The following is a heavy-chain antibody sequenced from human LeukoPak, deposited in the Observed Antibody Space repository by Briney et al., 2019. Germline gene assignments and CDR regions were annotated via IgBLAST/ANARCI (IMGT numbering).Heavy chain of an antibody. CDR3: ERFSGYSYGYDY. V-gene: IGHV3-7*01. CDR2: IKRDGSEK. CDR1: GFTFSSYW. D-gene: IGHD5-18*01. J-gene: IGHJ4*02. Sequence: GGSLRLSCAASGFTFSSYWMSWVRQAPGKGLEWVANIKRDGSEKDYADSVKGRFTISRDNAKNSLYLQMNSLRAEDTAVYYCERFSGYSYGYDYWGQGTLVTVSS.